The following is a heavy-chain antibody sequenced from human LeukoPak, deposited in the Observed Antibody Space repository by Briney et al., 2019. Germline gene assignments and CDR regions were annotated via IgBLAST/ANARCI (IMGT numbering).Heavy chain of an antibody. V-gene: IGHV3-72*01. D-gene: IGHD6-13*01. CDR2: SRNKAKSYTT. CDR1: GFTFSDHF. Sequence: HPGGSLSLSCAVSGFTFSDHFLDWVRQAPGKGLEWVGRSRNKAKSYTTEYGASVKGRFTISRDDSKSTLYLQMNSLRAEDTAVYYCARGPRYSSSWYDYWGQGTLVTVSS. J-gene: IGHJ4*02. CDR3: ARGPRYSSSWYDY.